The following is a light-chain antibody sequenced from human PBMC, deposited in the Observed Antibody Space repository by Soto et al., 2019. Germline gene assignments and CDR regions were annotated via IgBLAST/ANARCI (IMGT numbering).Light chain of an antibody. V-gene: IGKV1-8*01. CDR3: QQYYSYPRT. Sequence: AIRMTQSPSSLSASTGDRVTITCRASQGISSYLAWYKQKPGKAPKLLIYAAYNLQSGVPSRFSGSGSGTDFTLTISCLQSEDFATYYCQQYYSYPRTFGQGTKVDIK. CDR2: AAY. J-gene: IGKJ1*01. CDR1: QGISSY.